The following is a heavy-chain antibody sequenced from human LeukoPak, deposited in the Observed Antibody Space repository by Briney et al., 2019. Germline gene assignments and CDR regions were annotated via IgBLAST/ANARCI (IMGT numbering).Heavy chain of an antibody. J-gene: IGHJ1*01. V-gene: IGHV3-7*01. Sequence: PGGSLRLSCAASGFTFSSYWMSWVRQAPGKGLEWVANIKQDGSEKYYVDSVKGRFTISRDNAKNSLYLQMNSLRAEDTAVYYCARGVDWELLPEYFQHWGQGTLVTVSS. CDR3: ARGVDWELLPEYFQH. D-gene: IGHD1-26*01. CDR1: GFTFSSYW. CDR2: IKQDGSEK.